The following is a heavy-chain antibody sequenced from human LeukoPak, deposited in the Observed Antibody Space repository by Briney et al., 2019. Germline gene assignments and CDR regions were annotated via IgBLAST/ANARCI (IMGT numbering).Heavy chain of an antibody. V-gene: IGHV1-69*13. J-gene: IGHJ4*02. CDR1: GGTFSSYA. CDR3: ARERYCTNGVCYGLFDY. CDR2: IIPIFGTA. D-gene: IGHD2-8*01. Sequence: SVKVSCKASGGTFSSYAISWVRQAPGQGLEWMGGIIPIFGTANYAQKFQGRVTITADESTSTAYMELSSLRSEDTAVYYCARERYCTNGVCYGLFDYWGQGTLVTVSS.